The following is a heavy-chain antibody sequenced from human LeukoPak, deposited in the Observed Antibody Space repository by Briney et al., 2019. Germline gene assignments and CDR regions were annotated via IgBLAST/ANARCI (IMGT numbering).Heavy chain of an antibody. CDR2: IYHSGST. CDR1: GGSISSNNW. V-gene: IGHV4-4*02. D-gene: IGHD5-18*01. Sequence: PSGTLSLTCAVSGGSISSNNWWWRWVRQPPGKGLEWIGEIYHSGSTNYNPSLKSRVTISVDRSKNQFSLKLSSVTAADTAVYYCARGGSYGRGRDAFDIWGQGTMVTVSS. CDR3: ARGGSYGRGRDAFDI. J-gene: IGHJ3*02.